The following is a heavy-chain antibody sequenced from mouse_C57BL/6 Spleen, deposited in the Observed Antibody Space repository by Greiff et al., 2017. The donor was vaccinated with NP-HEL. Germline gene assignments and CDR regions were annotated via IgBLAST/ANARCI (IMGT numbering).Heavy chain of an antibody. CDR3: ARRNYYGSSSGYFDV. V-gene: IGHV1-80*01. CDR1: GYAFSSYW. J-gene: IGHJ1*03. D-gene: IGHD1-1*01. CDR2: IYPGDGDT. Sequence: QVQLQQSGAELVKPGASVKISCKASGYAFSSYWMNWVKQRPGKGLEWIGQIYPGDGDTNYNGKFKGKATLTADKSSSTAYMQLSSLTSEDSAVYFCARRNYYGSSSGYFDVWGTGTTVTVSS.